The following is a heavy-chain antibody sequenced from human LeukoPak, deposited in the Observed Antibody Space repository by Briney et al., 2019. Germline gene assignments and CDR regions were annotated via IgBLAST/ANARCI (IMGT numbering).Heavy chain of an antibody. J-gene: IGHJ3*02. V-gene: IGHV3-30*18. CDR3: AKEFRDYYQDAFDI. CDR1: GFAFSSYG. Sequence: PGGSLRLSCAASGFAFSSYGMHWVRQAPGKGLEWVTFISYDGSNKYYADSVKGRFTISRDNSKNTLYLQMNSLRAEDTAVYYCAKEFRDYYQDAFDIWGQGTMVTVSS. D-gene: IGHD3-10*01. CDR2: ISYDGSNK.